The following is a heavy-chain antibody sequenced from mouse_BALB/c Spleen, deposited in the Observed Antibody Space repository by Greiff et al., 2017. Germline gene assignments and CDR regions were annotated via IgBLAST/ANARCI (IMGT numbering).Heavy chain of an antibody. CDR1: GFAFSRYW. V-gene: IGHV4-1*02. CDR3: ARPRYGNSYWYFDV. CDR2: INPDSSTI. Sequence: EVKLLESGGGLVQPGGSLKLSCAASGFAFSRYWMSWVRQAPGKGLEWIGEINPDSSTINYTPSLKDKFIISRDNAKNTLYLQMSKVRSEDTALYYCARPRYGNSYWYFDVWGAGTTVTVSA. J-gene: IGHJ1*01. D-gene: IGHD2-1*01.